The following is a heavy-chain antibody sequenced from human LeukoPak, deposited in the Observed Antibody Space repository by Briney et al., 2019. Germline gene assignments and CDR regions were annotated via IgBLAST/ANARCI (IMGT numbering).Heavy chain of an antibody. J-gene: IGHJ4*02. D-gene: IGHD3-10*02. Sequence: SETLSLTCAVYGGSFSGYYWSWIRQPPGKGLEWIGEINHSGSTNYNPSLKSRVTISVDTSKNQFSLNLISVTAADTAVYYCARIPTAMFGGADYWGEGALVIVSP. CDR2: INHSGST. CDR3: ARIPTAMFGGADY. V-gene: IGHV4-34*01. CDR1: GGSFSGYY.